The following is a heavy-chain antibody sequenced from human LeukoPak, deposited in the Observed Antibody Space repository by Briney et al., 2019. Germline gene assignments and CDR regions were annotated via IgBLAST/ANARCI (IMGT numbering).Heavy chain of an antibody. J-gene: IGHJ4*02. CDR1: GFTFSSYG. CDR3: AKDLGNYGSGSYYNRVEDY. CDR2: ISGSGGST. V-gene: IGHV3-23*01. Sequence: PGGSLRLSCAASGFTFSSYGMNWVRQAPGKGLEWVSAISGSGGSTYYADSVKGRFTISRDNSKNTLYLQVNSLRAEDTAVYYCAKDLGNYGSGSYYNRVEDYWGQGTLVTVSS. D-gene: IGHD3-10*01.